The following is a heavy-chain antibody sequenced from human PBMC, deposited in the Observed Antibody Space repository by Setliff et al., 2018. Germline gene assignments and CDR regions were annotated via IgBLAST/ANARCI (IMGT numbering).Heavy chain of an antibody. CDR3: AKVKKPLIRGSGFDY. CDR2: INQDGDAQ. CDR1: GFSFSSFW. J-gene: IGHJ4*02. V-gene: IGHV3-7*01. Sequence: GGSLRLSCAASGFSFSSFWMSWVRQPPGKGLEWVANINQDGDAQFYADSVKGRFTISRDNSENTLFLQMTSLRPEDTGIYYCAKVKKPLIRGSGFDYWGRGTLVTVSS. D-gene: IGHD2-8*01.